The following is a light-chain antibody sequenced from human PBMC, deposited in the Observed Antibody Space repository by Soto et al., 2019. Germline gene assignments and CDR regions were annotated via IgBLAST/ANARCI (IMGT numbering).Light chain of an antibody. V-gene: IGKV3-20*01. CDR2: GAS. Sequence: EIVMTQSPATLSVSPGGRATLSCRASQSISDTLAWYQQKPGQAPRLLIYGASRRATGFPARFSGSGSGTDFTLTISRLEPEDFAVYCCQQYGSSPRTFGQGTRLEIK. CDR3: QQYGSSPRT. J-gene: IGKJ5*01. CDR1: QSISDT.